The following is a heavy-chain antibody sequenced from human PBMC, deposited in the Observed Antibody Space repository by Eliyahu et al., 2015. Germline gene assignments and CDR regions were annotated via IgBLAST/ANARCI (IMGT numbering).Heavy chain of an antibody. V-gene: IGHV3-48*01. D-gene: IGHD3-22*01. Sequence: EVQLVESGGGLVQPGGXLRLYCXASGFXXXXYSMNWVRQTPDKGLGWLSYINTDSFDIKYADSVKGRFRIARDNANNSLYLQMNSLSAEDTGVYYCVRDGVGYWVDYYYMDVWGIGTTVTVSS. CDR3: VRDGVGYWVDYYYMDV. J-gene: IGHJ6*03. CDR2: INTDSFDI. CDR1: GFXXXXYS.